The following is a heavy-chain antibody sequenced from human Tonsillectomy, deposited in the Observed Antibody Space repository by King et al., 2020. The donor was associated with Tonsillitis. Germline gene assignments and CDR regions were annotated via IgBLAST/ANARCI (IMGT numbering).Heavy chain of an antibody. Sequence: EVQLVESGGGLVQPGGSLRLSCAASGFTFSSYAMSWVRQAPGKGLEWVSAMSGSGGSTDYADSVKGRFTIYRDNSKNTLYLQVNSLRAEDTAVYYCAKEYSDILTGYYARAFDYWGQGTLVTVSS. CDR3: AKEYSDILTGYYARAFDY. J-gene: IGHJ4*02. D-gene: IGHD3-9*01. CDR2: MSGSGGST. V-gene: IGHV3-23*04. CDR1: GFTFSSYA.